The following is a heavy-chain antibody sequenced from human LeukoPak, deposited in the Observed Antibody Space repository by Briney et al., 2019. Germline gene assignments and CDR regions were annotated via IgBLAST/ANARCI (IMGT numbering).Heavy chain of an antibody. V-gene: IGHV3-53*01. J-gene: IGHJ3*02. CDR2: IYSGGST. Sequence: PGGSLRLSCAASGFTVSSNYMSWVRQAPGKGLEWVSVIYSGGSTYYADSVKGRFTISRDNSKNTLYPQMNSLRAEDTAVYYCARGDSSGYFPGDIWGQGTMVTVSS. D-gene: IGHD3-22*01. CDR3: ARGDSSGYFPGDI. CDR1: GFTVSSNY.